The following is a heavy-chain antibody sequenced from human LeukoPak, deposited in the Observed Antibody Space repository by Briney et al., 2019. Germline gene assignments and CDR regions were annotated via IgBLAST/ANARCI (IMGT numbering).Heavy chain of an antibody. CDR1: GFTVSSNY. CDR2: IYSGGST. V-gene: IGHV3-66*02. J-gene: IGHJ4*02. D-gene: IGHD1-26*01. Sequence: GGSLRLSRAASGFTVSSNYMSWVRQAPGKGLEWVSVIYSGGSTYYADSVKGRFTISRDNSKNTLYLQMNSLRAEDTAVYYCARDNKGSYSSDYWGQGTLVTVSS. CDR3: ARDNKGSYSSDY.